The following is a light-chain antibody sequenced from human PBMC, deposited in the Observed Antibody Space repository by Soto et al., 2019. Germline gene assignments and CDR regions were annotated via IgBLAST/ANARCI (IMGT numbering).Light chain of an antibody. V-gene: IGKV1-39*01. CDR2: AAS. CDR3: QQYGYSFWT. Sequence: DIQMTQSPSSLSASVGDRVTITCRASQSIRSHLNWYQQKPGKAPNLLIFAASTLHSGVPSRFSGSGSGADYTLTISRLEPEDSAVYYCQQYGYSFWTFGQGTKVDIK. CDR1: QSIRSH. J-gene: IGKJ1*01.